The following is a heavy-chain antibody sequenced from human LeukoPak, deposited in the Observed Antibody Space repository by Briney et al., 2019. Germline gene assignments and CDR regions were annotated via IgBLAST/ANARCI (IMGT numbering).Heavy chain of an antibody. V-gene: IGHV3-7*01. Sequence: PGGSLRLSCAASGFTFSSYWMSWARQAPGKGLEWVANIKQDGSEKYYVDSVKGRFTISRDNAKNSLYLQMNSLRAEDTAVYYCAREGYCSGGSCYPTDLWGQGTLVTVSS. CDR2: IKQDGSEK. J-gene: IGHJ5*02. CDR1: GFTFSSYW. D-gene: IGHD2-15*01. CDR3: AREGYCSGGSCYPTDL.